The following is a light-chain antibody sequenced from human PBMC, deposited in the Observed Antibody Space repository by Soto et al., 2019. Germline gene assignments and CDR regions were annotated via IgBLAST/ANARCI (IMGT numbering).Light chain of an antibody. CDR3: QKYNNWPPVT. CDR1: QNVRTNN. V-gene: IGKV3-15*01. Sequence: EIVLTQSPGTLSLSPGERVTLSCRASQNVRTNNLAWYQQKPGQAPRLLIYGASTRATGIPDRFSGSGSGTEFTLTISRPQSEDFAVYYCQKYNNWPPVTFGPGTKVDIK. J-gene: IGKJ3*01. CDR2: GAS.